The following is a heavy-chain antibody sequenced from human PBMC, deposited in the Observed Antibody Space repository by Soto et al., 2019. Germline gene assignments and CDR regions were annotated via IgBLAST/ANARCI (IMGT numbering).Heavy chain of an antibody. Sequence: SLRLSCAASGFTFSSYSMNWVRQAPGKGLEWVSSISSSSSYIYYAAPVKGRITISRDHSKDTLYLQMNSLKTEDTAVYYCTTGLSNGYYNFDYWGQGTPVTVSS. J-gene: IGHJ4*02. CDR3: TTGLSNGYYNFDY. D-gene: IGHD3-22*01. CDR2: ISSSSSYI. V-gene: IGHV3-21*03. CDR1: GFTFSSYS.